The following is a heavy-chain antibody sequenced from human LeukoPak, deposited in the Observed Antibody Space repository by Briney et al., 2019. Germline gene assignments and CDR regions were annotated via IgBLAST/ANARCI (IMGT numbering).Heavy chain of an antibody. J-gene: IGHJ3*02. CDR2: IYYGGST. V-gene: IGHV4-39*02. D-gene: IGHD3-10*01. Sequence: SETLSLTCTVSGGSISSSSYYWGWIRQPPGKGLEWIGTIYYGGSTYYNPSLKSRVTISVDTSKNQFSLKLSSVTAADTAVYYCARDLDTMEGRTFDIWGQGTMVTVSS. CDR1: GGSISSSSYY. CDR3: ARDLDTMEGRTFDI.